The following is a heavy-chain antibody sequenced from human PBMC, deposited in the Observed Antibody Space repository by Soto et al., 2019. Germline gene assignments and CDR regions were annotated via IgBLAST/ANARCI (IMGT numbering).Heavy chain of an antibody. CDR3: ARDNQWLNYYYYYGMDV. CDR2: IWYDGSNK. CDR1: GFTFSSYG. V-gene: IGHV3-33*01. J-gene: IGHJ6*02. Sequence: QVQLVESGGGVVHPGRSLRLSCAASGFTFSSYGMHWVRQAPGKGLEWVAVIWYDGSNKYYADSVKGRFTISRDNSKNTLYLQMNSLRAEDTAVYYCARDNQWLNYYYYYGMDVWGQGTTVTVSS. D-gene: IGHD6-19*01.